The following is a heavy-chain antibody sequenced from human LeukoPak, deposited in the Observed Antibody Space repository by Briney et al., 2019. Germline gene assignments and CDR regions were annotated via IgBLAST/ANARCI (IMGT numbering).Heavy chain of an antibody. CDR3: AKDGIVVVVAIRFDY. V-gene: IGHV3-23*01. J-gene: IGHJ4*02. CDR1: GFTFSSYA. D-gene: IGHD2-15*01. CDR2: ISGSGGST. Sequence: PGGSLRLSCAASGFTFSSYAMSWVRQAPGKGLEWISAISGSGGSTYYADSVKGRFTISRDNSKNTLYLQMNSLRAEDTAVYYCAKDGIVVVVAIRFDYWGQGTLVTVSS.